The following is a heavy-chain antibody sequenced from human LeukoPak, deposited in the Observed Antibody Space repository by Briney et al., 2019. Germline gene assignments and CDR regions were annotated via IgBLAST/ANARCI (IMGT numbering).Heavy chain of an antibody. CDR1: GGSISSGDYY. V-gene: IGHV4-30-4*08. Sequence: SETLSLPCTVSGGSISSGDYYWSWIRQPPGKGLEWIGYIYYSGSTYYNPSLKSRVTISVDTSKNQFSLKLSSVTAADTAVYYCAREGPQQLVRLSAFDIWGQGTMVTVSS. CDR2: IYYSGST. CDR3: AREGPQQLVRLSAFDI. D-gene: IGHD6-13*01. J-gene: IGHJ3*02.